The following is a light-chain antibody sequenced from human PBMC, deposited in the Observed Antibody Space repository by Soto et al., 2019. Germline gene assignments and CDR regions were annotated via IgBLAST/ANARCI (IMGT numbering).Light chain of an antibody. V-gene: IGKV3-20*01. Sequence: EIVLTQSPGTLSLSPGDRAALSCRASHSISSSYLVWYQQKPGQAPRLLIFGASTRATGIPERFSGSGSGTDFTLTISRLEPEDFAVHYCQRYGSSPWTFGPGTKVEIK. J-gene: IGKJ1*01. CDR1: HSISSSY. CDR2: GAS. CDR3: QRYGSSPWT.